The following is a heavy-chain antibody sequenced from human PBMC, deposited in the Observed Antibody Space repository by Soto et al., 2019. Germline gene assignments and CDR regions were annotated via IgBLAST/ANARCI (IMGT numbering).Heavy chain of an antibody. J-gene: IGHJ4*02. CDR3: AKDRSTVFGVVTYFFDY. Sequence: QVQLVESGGGVVQPGRSLRLSCAASGFTFSNSAMHWVRQTPDKGLEWVAILSYDGSHNYYADSVKGRFTISRDNSKNTQYLQMNSLRVEDTAVYYCAKDRSTVFGVVTYFFDYWGQGTLVTVSS. CDR1: GFTFSNSA. V-gene: IGHV3-30*18. D-gene: IGHD3-3*01. CDR2: LSYDGSHN.